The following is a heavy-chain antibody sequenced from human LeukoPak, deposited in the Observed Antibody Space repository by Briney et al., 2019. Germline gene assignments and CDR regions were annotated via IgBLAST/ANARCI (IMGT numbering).Heavy chain of an antibody. CDR3: AADSRQLQPHDAFDI. J-gene: IGHJ3*02. Sequence: GASVKVSCKASGYTFTGNYMHWVRQAPGQGLEWMGWINPNSGGTNYAQKFQGRVTMTRDTSINTAYMELSRLRSDDTAVYYCAADSRQLQPHDAFDIWGQGTMVTVSS. CDR2: INPNSGGT. V-gene: IGHV1-2*02. D-gene: IGHD1-1*01. CDR1: GYTFTGNY.